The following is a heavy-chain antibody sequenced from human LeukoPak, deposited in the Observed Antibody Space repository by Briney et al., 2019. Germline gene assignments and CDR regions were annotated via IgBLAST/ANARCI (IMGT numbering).Heavy chain of an antibody. D-gene: IGHD3-10*01. V-gene: IGHV4-59*01. J-gene: IGHJ5*02. CDR1: GGSISSYY. CDR2: IYYSGST. CDR3: ARDSESLGASGSWFDP. Sequence: SETLSLTCTVSGGSISSYYWSWIRQPPGKGLEWIGYIYYSGSTNYNPSLKSRVTISVDTSKNQFSLKLSSVTAADTAVYYCARDSESLGASGSWFDPWGQGTLVTVSS.